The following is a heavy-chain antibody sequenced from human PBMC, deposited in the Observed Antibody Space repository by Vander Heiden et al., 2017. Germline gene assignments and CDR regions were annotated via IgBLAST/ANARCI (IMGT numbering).Heavy chain of an antibody. J-gene: IGHJ6*02. D-gene: IGHD2-15*01. CDR2: SSSSGTFI. CDR1: GLTFRERS. V-gene: IGHV3-21*01. CDR3: ASDRKGLGYYYYGMEV. Sequence: EVQLVESGGGLVKRGGSLRLSCAASGLTFRERSMTWVRQAPGKGVDWVSSSSSSGTFIYYADSVKGRFTISRDNAQNSLYLQMNSLRAEDTAVYYCASDRKGLGYYYYGMEVWGQGTTVTVSS.